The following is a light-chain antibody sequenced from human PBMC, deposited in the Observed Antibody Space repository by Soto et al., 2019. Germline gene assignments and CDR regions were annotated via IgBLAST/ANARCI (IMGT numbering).Light chain of an antibody. V-gene: IGLV1-47*02. CDR1: SSNIGRDY. Sequence: QSVLTQPPSASGTPGQRVTISCSGGSSNIGRDYVYWFQQLPGTAPKLLIYTNNQRPSGVPDRFSGSKSGTSASLAISGLRSEDEADYCCAAWDDSLSAWVFGGGTKVTDL. CDR2: TNN. CDR3: AAWDDSLSAWV. J-gene: IGLJ3*02.